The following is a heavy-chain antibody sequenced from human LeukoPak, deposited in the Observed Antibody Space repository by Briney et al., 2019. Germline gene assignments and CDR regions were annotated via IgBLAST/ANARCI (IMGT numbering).Heavy chain of an antibody. CDR2: ISPDGSDT. CDR1: GYSFTNYW. Sequence: PGESLKISCKGSGYSFTNYWIGWVRQMPGKGLEWMGIISPDGSDTRYSPSFQGQVTISADKSITTAYLQWSSLKASDTAMYYCARLLNYDDLDYWGQGTLVTVSS. V-gene: IGHV5-51*01. CDR3: ARLLNYDDLDY. D-gene: IGHD3-22*01. J-gene: IGHJ4*02.